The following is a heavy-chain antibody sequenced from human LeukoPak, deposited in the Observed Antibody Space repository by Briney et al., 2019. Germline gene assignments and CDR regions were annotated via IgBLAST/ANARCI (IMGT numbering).Heavy chain of an antibody. CDR1: GGSISSYY. CDR3: ARISSSNWYNERGAFDV. J-gene: IGHJ3*01. V-gene: IGHV4-59*01. Sequence: PSETLSLTCTVSGGSISSYYWSWIRQPPGKGLEWIGSMYHNGSTNYSPSLKSRVTISVDTSKNQFSLKLRSVTAADTAVYYCARISSSNWYNERGAFDVWGQGTMVTVSS. CDR2: MYHNGST. D-gene: IGHD6-13*01.